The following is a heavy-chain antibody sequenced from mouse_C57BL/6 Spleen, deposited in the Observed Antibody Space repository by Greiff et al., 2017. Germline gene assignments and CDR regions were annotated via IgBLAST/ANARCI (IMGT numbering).Heavy chain of an antibody. J-gene: IGHJ1*03. V-gene: IGHV1-15*01. D-gene: IGHD2-12*01. CDR1: GYTFTDYE. CDR3: TRQRNIYDGSEGYFDV. CDR2: IDPETGGT. Sequence: VQLQQSGAELVRPGASVTLSCKASGYTFTDYEMHWVKQTPVHGLEWIGAIDPETGGTAYNQKFKGKDILTADKSSSTADMEIRSLTSEDSAVYDSTRQRNIYDGSEGYFDVWGTGTTVTVSS.